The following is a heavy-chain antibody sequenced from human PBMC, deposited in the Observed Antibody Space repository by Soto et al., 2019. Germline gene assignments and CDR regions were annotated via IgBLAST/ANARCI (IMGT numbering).Heavy chain of an antibody. V-gene: IGHV3-30*18. J-gene: IGHJ5*02. CDR2: ISYDGSNI. D-gene: IGHD3-9*01. Sequence: PGGSLRLSCAASGFAFSKYDINWVRQAPGKGLEWVALISYDGSNIRFRDSVKDRFTISRDNPKNTVVLQANSLRAADTALYYCAKCVHFDMLTGQGGFDPWGQGTLVTVSS. CDR3: AKCVHFDMLTGQGGFDP. CDR1: GFAFSKYD.